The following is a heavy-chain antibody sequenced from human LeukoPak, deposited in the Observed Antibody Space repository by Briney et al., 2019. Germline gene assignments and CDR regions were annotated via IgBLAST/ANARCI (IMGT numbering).Heavy chain of an antibody. D-gene: IGHD3-22*01. V-gene: IGHV3-48*01. CDR3: ARVPGYYDSSGLFDY. J-gene: IGHJ4*02. CDR2: ISSSSSTI. Sequence: GGSLRLSCAASGFTFSSYSMNWVRQAPGKGLEWVSYISSSSSTIYYADSVKGRFTISRDNAKNSLYLQMSSLRAEDTAVYYCARVPGYYDSSGLFDYWGQGTLVTVSS. CDR1: GFTFSSYS.